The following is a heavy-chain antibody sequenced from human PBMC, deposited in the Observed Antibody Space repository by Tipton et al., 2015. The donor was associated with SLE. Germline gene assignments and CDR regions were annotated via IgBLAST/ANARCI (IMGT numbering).Heavy chain of an antibody. CDR3: AKGRFRGFPDAFEI. CDR1: GGSISSGDYY. CDR2: IYYSGST. V-gene: IGHV4-30-4*01. Sequence: TLSLTCTVSGGSISSGDYYWSWIRQPPGKGLEWIGYIYYSGSTYYNPSLKSRVTISVDTSKNQFSLKLSSVTAADTAVYYCAKGRFRGFPDAFEIWGQGTMVTVSS. D-gene: IGHD3-10*01. J-gene: IGHJ3*02.